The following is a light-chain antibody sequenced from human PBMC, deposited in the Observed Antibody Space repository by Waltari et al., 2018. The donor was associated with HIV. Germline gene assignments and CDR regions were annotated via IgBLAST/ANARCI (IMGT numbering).Light chain of an antibody. J-gene: IGLJ2*01. CDR1: NSNIGDTYD. CDR3: QSYDSSLSGSEV. Sequence: QSVLTQPPSVSGAPGQRVTISCTGNNSNIGDTYDVPWYQQLPGTAPKLLIYGNTNRPAGVPDRFSGSKSGTSASLVITGLRAEDEADYYCQSYDSSLSGSEVFGGGTKLSVL. CDR2: GNT. V-gene: IGLV1-40*01.